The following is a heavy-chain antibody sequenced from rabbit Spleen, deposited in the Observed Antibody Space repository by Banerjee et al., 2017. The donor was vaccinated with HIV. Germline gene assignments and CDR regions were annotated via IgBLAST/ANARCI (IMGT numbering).Heavy chain of an antibody. CDR2: IDPVFGIT. D-gene: IGHD4-1*01. Sequence: QSLEESGGDLVKPGASLTLTCTASGVSFSSSSYMCWVRQAPGKGLEWIGYIDPVFGITYYASWVNGRFTISSHNAQNTVTLQMTSLTGADTATYFCARDLAGVIGWNFGWWGQGTLVTVS. J-gene: IGHJ4*01. CDR1: GVSFSSSSY. V-gene: IGHV1S40*01. CDR3: ARDLAGVIGWNFGW.